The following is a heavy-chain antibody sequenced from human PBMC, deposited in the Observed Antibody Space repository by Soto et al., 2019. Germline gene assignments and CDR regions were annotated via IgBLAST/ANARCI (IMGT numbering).Heavy chain of an antibody. D-gene: IGHD6-6*01. J-gene: IGHJ6*02. Sequence: VQLVESGGGVVQPGRSLRLSCAASGFTFSSYGMHWVRQAPGKGLEWVAVIWYDGSNKYYADSVKGRFTISRDNSKNTLYLQMNSLRAEDTAVYYCARVEQLANYYYYGMDVWGQGTTVTVSS. V-gene: IGHV3-33*01. CDR2: IWYDGSNK. CDR1: GFTFSSYG. CDR3: ARVEQLANYYYYGMDV.